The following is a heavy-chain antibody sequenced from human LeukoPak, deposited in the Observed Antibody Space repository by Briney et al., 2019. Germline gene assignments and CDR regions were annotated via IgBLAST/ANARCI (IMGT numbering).Heavy chain of an antibody. Sequence: GGALRLSCAASGFTFSNAWMSWVRQAPGKGLEGVGRIKSKTDGGTTDYAAHVKGRLTISRDDSKNTLYLQINSLQQGDRPVYYCTTFYIITSCPTACSHQGGQGTLVTVS. V-gene: IGHV3-15*01. J-gene: IGHJ4*02. CDR1: GFTFSNAW. CDR3: TTFYIITSCPTACSHQ. D-gene: IGHD2-2*01. CDR2: IKSKTDGGTT.